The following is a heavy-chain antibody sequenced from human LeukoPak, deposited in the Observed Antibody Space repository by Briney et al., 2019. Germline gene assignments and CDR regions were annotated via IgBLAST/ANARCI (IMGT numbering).Heavy chain of an antibody. J-gene: IGHJ4*02. CDR2: ISSSSSTI. CDR1: GFTFSSYS. D-gene: IGHD6-13*01. V-gene: IGHV3-48*04. CDR3: ASPPNVFSSSPSKSGDY. Sequence: GGSLRLSCAASGFTFSSYSMNWVRQAPGKGLEWVSYISSSSSTIYYADSVKGRFTISRDNAKNSLYLQMNSLRAEDTAVYYCASPPNVFSSSPSKSGDYWGQGTLVTVSS.